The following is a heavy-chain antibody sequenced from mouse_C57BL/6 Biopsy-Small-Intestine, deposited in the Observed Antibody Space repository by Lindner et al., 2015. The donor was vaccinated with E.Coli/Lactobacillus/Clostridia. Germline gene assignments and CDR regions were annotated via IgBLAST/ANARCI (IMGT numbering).Heavy chain of an antibody. CDR2: INPSGDTT. CDR3: AREPIVGSTAWFDY. D-gene: IGHD1-3*01. V-gene: IGHV1-64*01. J-gene: IGHJ4*01. Sequence: SVKVSCKASGYTFTSYYLHWVRQAPGQGLEWMGIINPSGDTTYYAQKFRGRVTVTADTSTRTVFLELSSLTSDDTALYYCAREPIVGSTAWFDYWGQGTQVTVSS. CDR1: GYTFTSYY.